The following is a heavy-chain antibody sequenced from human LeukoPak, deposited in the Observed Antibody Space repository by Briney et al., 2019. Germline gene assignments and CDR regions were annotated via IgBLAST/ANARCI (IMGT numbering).Heavy chain of an antibody. CDR2: ISSSSSTI. CDR1: GFTFSNYA. J-gene: IGHJ4*02. CDR3: ARTEYSSGWYPFDY. D-gene: IGHD6-19*01. V-gene: IGHV3-48*01. Sequence: PGGSLRLSCAASGFTFSNYAMHWVRQAPGKGLEWVSYISSSSSTIFYADSVKGRFTISRDNAKNSLYLQMNSLRAEDTAVYYCARTEYSSGWYPFDYWGQGTLVTVSS.